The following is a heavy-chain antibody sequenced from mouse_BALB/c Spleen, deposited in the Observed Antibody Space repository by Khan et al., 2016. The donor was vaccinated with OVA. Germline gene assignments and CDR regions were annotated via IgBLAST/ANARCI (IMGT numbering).Heavy chain of an antibody. CDR1: GYSITSDYA. CDR3: ARVYGREFDY. Sequence: QLEESGPGLVKPSQSLSLTCTVTGYSITSDYAWNWIRQFPGNKLEWMVFISYSGNTNYNPSLKSRISITRDKSKNQFFLQLNSVTTEDTATYYCARVYGREFDYWGQGTTLTVSS. D-gene: IGHD1-1*01. V-gene: IGHV3-2*02. CDR2: ISYSGNT. J-gene: IGHJ2*01.